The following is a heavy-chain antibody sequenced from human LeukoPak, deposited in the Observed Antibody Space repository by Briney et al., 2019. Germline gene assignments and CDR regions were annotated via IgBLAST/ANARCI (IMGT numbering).Heavy chain of an antibody. V-gene: IGHV4-59*08. J-gene: IGHJ4*02. D-gene: IGHD6-13*01. CDR3: ARSFHSSSWYFDY. CDR1: SGSISTYY. Sequence: SETLSLTCTVSSGSISTYYWSWIRQPSGKGLEWIGYIYYSGSTNYNPSLNSRVTISVDTSKNQISLKLSSVTAADTAVYYCARSFHSSSWYFDYWGQGTLVTVSS. CDR2: IYYSGST.